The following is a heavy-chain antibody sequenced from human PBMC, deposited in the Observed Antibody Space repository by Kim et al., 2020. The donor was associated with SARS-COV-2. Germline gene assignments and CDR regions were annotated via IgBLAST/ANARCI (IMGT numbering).Heavy chain of an antibody. CDR2: ISNSGTNT. D-gene: IGHD3-10*01. J-gene: IGHJ5*02. Sequence: GGSLRLSCAASGFIFSSYAMSWVRQAPGKGLEWLSSISNSGTNTFYADSVKGRFTISRDNSKNTLHLQMNSLRAEDTAVYYCAKDRNYYGSGSSNWFDPWGQGTLVTVSS. CDR1: GFIFSSYA. CDR3: AKDRNYYGSGSSNWFDP. V-gene: IGHV3-23*01.